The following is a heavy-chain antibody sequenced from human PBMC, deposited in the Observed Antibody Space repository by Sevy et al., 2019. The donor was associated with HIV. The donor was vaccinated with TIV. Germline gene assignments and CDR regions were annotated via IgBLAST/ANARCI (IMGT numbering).Heavy chain of an antibody. D-gene: IGHD2-21*02. Sequence: GGSLRLSCAASGFTFSSYWMHWVRQAPGKGLVWVSRINSDGSSTSYADSVKGRFTIAGDKAKNTLYLQMNSLGAEDTAVYYCARNGDYYYYYYMDVWGKGTTVTVSS. CDR3: ARNGDYYYYYYMDV. V-gene: IGHV3-74*01. J-gene: IGHJ6*03. CDR2: INSDGSST. CDR1: GFTFSSYW.